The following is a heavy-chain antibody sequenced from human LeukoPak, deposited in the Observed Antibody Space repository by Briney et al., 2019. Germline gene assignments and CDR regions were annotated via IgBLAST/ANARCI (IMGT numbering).Heavy chain of an antibody. J-gene: IGHJ3*02. V-gene: IGHV4-30-2*01. CDR1: GGSISSGGYS. Sequence: SQTLSLTCAVSGGSISSGGYSWSWIRQPPGKGLEWIGYIYHSGSTYYNPSLKSRVTISVDRSKNQFSLKLSSVTAADTAVYYCASTRTHYYDSSGDAFDIWGQGTMVTVSS. CDR3: ASTRTHYYDSSGDAFDI. D-gene: IGHD3-22*01. CDR2: IYHSGST.